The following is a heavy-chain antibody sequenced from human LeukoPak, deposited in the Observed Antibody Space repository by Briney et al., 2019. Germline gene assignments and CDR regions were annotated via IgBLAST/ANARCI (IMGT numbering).Heavy chain of an antibody. Sequence: GGSLRLSCAASGYTFSSYAMSWVRQAPGKGLEWVSAISGSGGSTYYADSVEGRFTISRDNSKNTLYLQMNSLRAEDTAVYYCAKVHYGSGSYIFYMDVWGKGTTVTVSS. CDR3: AKVHYGSGSYIFYMDV. D-gene: IGHD3-10*01. J-gene: IGHJ6*03. CDR2: ISGSGGST. V-gene: IGHV3-23*01. CDR1: GYTFSSYA.